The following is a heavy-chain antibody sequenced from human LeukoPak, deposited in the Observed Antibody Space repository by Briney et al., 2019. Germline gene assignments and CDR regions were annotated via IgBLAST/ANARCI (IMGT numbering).Heavy chain of an antibody. D-gene: IGHD1-20*01. J-gene: IGHJ4*02. V-gene: IGHV3-21*01. CDR3: VREITVTPREYYFDL. Sequence: PGGSLRLSCAASGFSFSDSGMDWVRQAPGKGLEWVSSVSASSAFIWYADSVKGRFTISRDNAKNSLYLRMSSLRAEDTALYFCVREITVTPREYYFDLWGQGTLVTVSS. CDR2: VSASSAFI. CDR1: GFSFSDSG.